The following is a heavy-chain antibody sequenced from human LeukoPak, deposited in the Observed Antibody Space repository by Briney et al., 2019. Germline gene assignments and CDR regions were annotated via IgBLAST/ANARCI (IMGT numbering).Heavy chain of an antibody. CDR3: ARDREDYGDFGY. D-gene: IGHD4-17*01. CDR2: ITCCRPDI. Sequence: AGGSLRLSCAASGFTFSSYWMTWVRQAPGKGLEWVSSITCCRPDITYGDSVTGRFTISRDNAKNSLYLQMNSLRAEDTAVYYCARDREDYGDFGYWGQGTLVTVSS. CDR1: GFTFSSYW. J-gene: IGHJ4*02. V-gene: IGHV3-21*01.